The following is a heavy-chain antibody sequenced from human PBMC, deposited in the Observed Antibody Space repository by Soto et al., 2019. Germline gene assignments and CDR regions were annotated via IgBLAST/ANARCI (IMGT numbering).Heavy chain of an antibody. CDR2: IYHGGAT. J-gene: IGHJ4*01. D-gene: IGHD6-19*01. CDR1: GYCISSGSY. V-gene: IGHV4-38-2*02. Sequence: ETLSLTCTVSGYCISSGSYWAWIRQPPGKGPEWIASIYHGGATFYNPSLKSRITISVDTSNNQFSLKLTSVTAADTAVYYCARVHVMVVAGSTFDDWGHGTLVTVSS. CDR3: ARVHVMVVAGSTFDD.